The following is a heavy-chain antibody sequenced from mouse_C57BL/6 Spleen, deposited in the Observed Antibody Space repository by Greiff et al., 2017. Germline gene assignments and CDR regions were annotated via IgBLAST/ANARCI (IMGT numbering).Heavy chain of an antibody. Sequence: EVQVVESGGGLVKPGGSLKLSCAASGFTFSSYAMSWVRQTPEKRLEWVATISDGGSYTYYPDNVKGRFTISRDNAKNNLYLQMSHLKSEDTAMXYCARDEGNSNPFFDYWGQGTTLTVSS. CDR3: ARDEGNSNPFFDY. J-gene: IGHJ2*01. V-gene: IGHV5-4*01. CDR2: ISDGGSYT. CDR1: GFTFSSYA. D-gene: IGHD2-5*01.